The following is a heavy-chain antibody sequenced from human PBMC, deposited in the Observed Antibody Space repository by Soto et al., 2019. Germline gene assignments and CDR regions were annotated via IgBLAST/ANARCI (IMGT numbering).Heavy chain of an antibody. V-gene: IGHV3-23*01. CDR3: AKDWIELAVAGTWYFDY. CDR2: ISGSGGST. CDR1: GFTFSSYA. J-gene: IGHJ4*02. D-gene: IGHD6-19*01. Sequence: GGSLRLSCAASGFTFSSYAMSWVRQAPGKGLEWVSAISGSGGSTYYADSVKGRFTISRDNSKNTLYLQMNSLRAEDTAVYYCAKDWIELAVAGTWYFDYWGQGTLVTVSS.